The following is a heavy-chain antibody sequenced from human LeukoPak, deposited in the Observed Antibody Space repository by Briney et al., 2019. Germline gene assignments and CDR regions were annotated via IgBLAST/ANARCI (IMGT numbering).Heavy chain of an antibody. V-gene: IGHV3-48*03. Sequence: SGGSLRLSCAASGFTFSSYEMNWVRQAPGKGLEWVSYISSSGSTIYYADSVKGRFTISRDNAKNSLYLQMNSLRAEDTAVYYCARLDTAMVMGAFDIWGQGTMVTVSS. CDR3: ARLDTAMVMGAFDI. CDR1: GFTFSSYE. J-gene: IGHJ3*02. CDR2: ISSSGSTI. D-gene: IGHD5-18*01.